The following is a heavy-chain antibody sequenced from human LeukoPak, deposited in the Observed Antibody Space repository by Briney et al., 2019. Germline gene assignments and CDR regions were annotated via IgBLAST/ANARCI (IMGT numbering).Heavy chain of an antibody. CDR1: GFTFDDYA. J-gene: IGHJ4*02. V-gene: IGHV3-9*03. CDR3: AKGNPQWLVTGPFDY. D-gene: IGHD6-19*01. CDR2: ISWNSGSI. Sequence: GRSLRLSCAASGFTFDDYAMHWVRQAPGKGLEWVSGISWNSGSIGYADSVKGRFTISRDNAKNSLYLQMNSLRAEDMALYYRAKGNPQWLVTGPFDYWGQGTLVTVSS.